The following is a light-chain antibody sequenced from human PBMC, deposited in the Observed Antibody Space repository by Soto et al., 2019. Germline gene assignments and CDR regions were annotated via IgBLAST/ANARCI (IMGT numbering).Light chain of an antibody. Sequence: GVTQSPAALSVSPGERATVSCRASQSVGSNLAWYQQKAGQAPRLLIYGASTRATGIPARFSGSGSGTEFTLTISSLQSEDFALYYCQQYNNWPPVPFGQGTRLEI. V-gene: IGKV3-15*01. CDR1: QSVGSN. CDR3: QQYNNWPPVP. CDR2: GAS. J-gene: IGKJ5*01.